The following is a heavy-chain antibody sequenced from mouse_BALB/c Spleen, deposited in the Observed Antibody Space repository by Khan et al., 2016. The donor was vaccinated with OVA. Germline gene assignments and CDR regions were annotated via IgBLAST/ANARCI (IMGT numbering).Heavy chain of an antibody. J-gene: IGHJ3*01. CDR2: ISSVAYSI. CDR3: ARVGFAY. V-gene: IGHV5-15*02. Sequence: EVELVESGGGLVQPGGSRKLSCAASGFTFIDYGMAWVRQTPGKGPEWIAFISSVAYSIYYADTVTGRFTISRENAKNTLYLEMSSLRSDDTAMYYWARVGFAYWGQGTLVTVSA. CDR1: GFTFIDYG. D-gene: IGHD4-1*01.